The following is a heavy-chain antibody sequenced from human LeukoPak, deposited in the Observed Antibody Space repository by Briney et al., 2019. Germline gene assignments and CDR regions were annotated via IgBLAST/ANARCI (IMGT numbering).Heavy chain of an antibody. V-gene: IGHV1-46*01. D-gene: IGHD3-10*01. J-gene: IGHJ6*02. CDR2: INPSGGST. Sequence: ASVKVSCKASGYTFTSYYMHWVRQAPGQGLEWMGIINPSGGSTSYAQKFQGRVTMTRDTSTSTVYMELSSLRSEDTAVYYCAREALWFGGSPELYYYYGMDVWGQGTTVTVSS. CDR1: GYTFTSYY. CDR3: AREALWFGGSPELYYYYGMDV.